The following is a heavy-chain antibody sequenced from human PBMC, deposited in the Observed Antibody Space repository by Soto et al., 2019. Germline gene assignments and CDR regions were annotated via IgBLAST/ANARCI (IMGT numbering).Heavy chain of an antibody. Sequence: HPGGSLRLSCEAPGFTFSSYVMAWVRQAPGRGLEWVSAITGSGRDTFYAQSVKGRFTISRDNSKDTLYLQMNSLRAEDTALYYCAKEGLERLFNLDYWGQGTQVTSPQ. CDR3: AKEGLERLFNLDY. CDR1: GFTFSSYV. V-gene: IGHV3-23*01. D-gene: IGHD1-1*01. CDR2: ITGSGRDT. J-gene: IGHJ4*02.